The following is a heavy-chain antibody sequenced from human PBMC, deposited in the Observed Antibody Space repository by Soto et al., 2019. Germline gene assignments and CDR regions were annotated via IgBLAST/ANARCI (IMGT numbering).Heavy chain of an antibody. Sequence: EVQLVESGGGLVQPGGSLRLSCAASGFTFSSYEMNWVRQAPGKGLEWVSYISSSGSTIYYADSVKGRFTISRDNAKNSLYLQMNSLRAEDTAVYYCAREDRVYYYYGMDVWGQGTTVTVSS. J-gene: IGHJ6*02. CDR3: AREDRVYYYYGMDV. V-gene: IGHV3-48*03. CDR1: GFTFSSYE. CDR2: ISSSGSTI.